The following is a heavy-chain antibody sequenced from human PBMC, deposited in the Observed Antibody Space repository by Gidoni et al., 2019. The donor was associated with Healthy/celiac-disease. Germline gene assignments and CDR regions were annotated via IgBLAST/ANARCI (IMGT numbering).Heavy chain of an antibody. CDR1: GFTFSSYG. CDR3: ARDTGPDYCIDY. J-gene: IGHJ4*02. D-gene: IGHD4-17*01. CDR2: IWYDGSNK. Sequence: QVQLVESGGGVVQPGRSLRLSCAASGFTFSSYGMHWVRQAPGKGLEWVAVIWYDGSNKYYADSVKGRFTISRDNSKNTLYLQMNSLRAEDTAVYYCARDTGPDYCIDYWGQGTLVTVSS. V-gene: IGHV3-33*01.